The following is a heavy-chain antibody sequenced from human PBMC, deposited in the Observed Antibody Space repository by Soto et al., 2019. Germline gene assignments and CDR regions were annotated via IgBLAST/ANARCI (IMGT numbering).Heavy chain of an antibody. CDR1: GFTFSRSA. D-gene: IGHD6-19*01. V-gene: IGHV3-23*01. CDR3: ATRSSGWYFDY. CDR2: ISGSGGST. Sequence: EGSLRLSCAASGFTFSRSAMIWFRQAPGKGLELVSAISGSGGSTYYAASVKGRFTISRDNSKNTLYLQMNSLRAEDTAVYYCATRSSGWYFDYWGQGT. J-gene: IGHJ4*02.